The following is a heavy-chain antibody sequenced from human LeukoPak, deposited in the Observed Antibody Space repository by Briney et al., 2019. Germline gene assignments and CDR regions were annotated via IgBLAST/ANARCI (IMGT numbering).Heavy chain of an antibody. CDR3: ARDLSYYDSSGPLGY. V-gene: IGHV3-53*01. CDR2: IYSGGST. J-gene: IGHJ4*02. Sequence: GGSLRLSCAASGFTFNNYAMSWVRQAPGKGLEWVSVIYSGGSTYYADSVKGRFTISRDNSKNTLYLQMNSLRAEDTAVYYCARDLSYYDSSGPLGYWGQGTLVTVSS. D-gene: IGHD3-22*01. CDR1: GFTFNNYA.